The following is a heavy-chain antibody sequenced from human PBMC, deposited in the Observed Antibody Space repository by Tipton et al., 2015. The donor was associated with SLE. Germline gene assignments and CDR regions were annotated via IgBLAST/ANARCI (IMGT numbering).Heavy chain of an antibody. CDR1: GYSISSAYY. CDR2: IYHSGST. Sequence: TLSLTCVVSGYSISSAYYWTWIRKTPGKGMEGVATIYHSGSTSYNPSLESRATISLDASKNQFSLRLTSVTAAETALYFCARGNSVLDPWGQGTLVTVSS. CDR3: ARGNSVLDP. V-gene: IGHV4-38-2*01. D-gene: IGHD4-23*01. J-gene: IGHJ5*02.